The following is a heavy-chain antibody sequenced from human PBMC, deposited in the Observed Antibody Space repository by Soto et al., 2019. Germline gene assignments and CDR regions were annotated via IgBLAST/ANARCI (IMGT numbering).Heavy chain of an antibody. CDR2: ISGSGGST. V-gene: IGHV3-23*01. J-gene: IGHJ4*02. D-gene: IGHD2-21*02. CDR1: GFTFSSYA. CDR3: ARDPGGNCGGDCYFDY. Sequence: GGSLRLSCAASGFTFSSYAMSWVRQAPGKGLEWVSAISGSGGSTYYADSVKGRFTISRDNSKNTLYLHMNSLRAEDTAVYYCARDPGGNCGGDCYFDYWGQGTLVTVSS.